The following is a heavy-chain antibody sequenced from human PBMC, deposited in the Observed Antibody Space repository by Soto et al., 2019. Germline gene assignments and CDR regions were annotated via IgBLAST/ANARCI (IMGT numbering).Heavy chain of an antibody. CDR1: GYTFTSYG. D-gene: IGHD5-18*01. Sequence: QVQLVQSGAEVKKPGASVKVSCKASGYTFTSYGISWVRQAPGQGLEWMGGISAYNGNTNYAQKLQGRVTMTTDTSRSTAYMELRSLRTDYTAVYYCARDGVDTATGYYYGMDVWGQGTTVTVSS. CDR3: ARDGVDTATGYYYGMDV. CDR2: ISAYNGNT. V-gene: IGHV1-18*01. J-gene: IGHJ6*02.